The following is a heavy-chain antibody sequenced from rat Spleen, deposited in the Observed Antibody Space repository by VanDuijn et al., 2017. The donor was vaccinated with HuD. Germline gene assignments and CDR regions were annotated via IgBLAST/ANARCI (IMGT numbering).Heavy chain of an antibody. V-gene: IGHV5-31*01. CDR3: ARHGDYGYTGFDWFAY. D-gene: IGHD1-9*01. J-gene: IGHJ3*01. CDR2: ITNTGGSV. CDR1: GLSFSNYD. Sequence: EVQLVESGGGLVQPGRSMKLSCAASGLSFSNYDMAWIRQAPGKGLEWVASITNTGGSVYYPDSVKGRFTISRDTAQNTLYLQMNNLRSEDTATYYCARHGDYGYTGFDWFAYWGQGTLVTVSS.